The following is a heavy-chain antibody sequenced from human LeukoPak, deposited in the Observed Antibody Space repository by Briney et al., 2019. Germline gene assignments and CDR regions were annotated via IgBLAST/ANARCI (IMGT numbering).Heavy chain of an antibody. D-gene: IGHD3-22*01. V-gene: IGHV4-34*01. CDR2: INHSGST. CDR1: GGSFSGYY. Sequence: SETLSLTCAVYGGSFSGYYWSWIRQPPGKGLEWIGEINHSGSTNYNPSLKSRVTISVDTSKNQFSLKLSSVTAADTAVYYCQGRSYYYDSSGPPPDDYWGQGTLVTVSS. J-gene: IGHJ4*02. CDR3: QGRSYYYDSSGPPPDDY.